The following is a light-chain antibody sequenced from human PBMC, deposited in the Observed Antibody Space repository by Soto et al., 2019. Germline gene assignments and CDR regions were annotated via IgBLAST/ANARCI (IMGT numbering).Light chain of an antibody. CDR2: GAS. J-gene: IGKJ5*01. V-gene: IGKV3-11*01. CDR3: QQRSSWPIT. CDR1: QSVRGNY. Sequence: EIVLTQTPATLSLSPGERVTLSCGASQSVRGNYLAWYQQKPGQAPRLLIFGASNRATGIPARFSGSGSGTDFTLTINSLEPEDFAVYYCQQRSSWPITFGQGTRLEIK.